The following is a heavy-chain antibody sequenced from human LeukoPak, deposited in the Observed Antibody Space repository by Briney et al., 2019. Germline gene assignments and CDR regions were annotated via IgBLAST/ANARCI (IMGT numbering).Heavy chain of an antibody. V-gene: IGHV3-11*04. CDR2: ISSSGSTI. J-gene: IGHJ1*01. Sequence: PGGSLRLSCAASGFTFSDYYMSWIRQAPGKGLEWVSYISSSGSTIYYADSVKGRFTISRDNAKNSLYLQMNSLRAEDTAVYYCPRVDSSGYYYRAEYFQHWGQGTLVTVSS. CDR1: GFTFSDYY. CDR3: PRVDSSGYYYRAEYFQH. D-gene: IGHD3-22*01.